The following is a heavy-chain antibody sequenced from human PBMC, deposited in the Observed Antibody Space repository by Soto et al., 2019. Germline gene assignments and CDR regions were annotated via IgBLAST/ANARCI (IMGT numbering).Heavy chain of an antibody. CDR2: IIPMYGPA. V-gene: IGHV1-69*01. CDR1: GVTFSSYD. Sequence: QVPLVQSGTEVRKPGSSVKVSCKASGVTFSSYDINWVRQAPGQGLEWMGGIIPMYGPAKYAQRFQGRVTITADESTSTVDMELSSLTSQDTAVYYGARFTSMVRGVIDNWFDPWGHGTLVTVSS. D-gene: IGHD3-10*01. J-gene: IGHJ5*02. CDR3: ARFTSMVRGVIDNWFDP.